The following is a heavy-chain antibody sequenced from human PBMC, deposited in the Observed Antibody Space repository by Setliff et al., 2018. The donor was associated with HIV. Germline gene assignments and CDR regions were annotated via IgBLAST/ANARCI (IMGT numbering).Heavy chain of an antibody. CDR1: GGSVNGATYY. Sequence: SDTLSLTCTVSGGSVNGATYYWSWIRQHPGKGLEWIGYIDYSGSAFYNPSLKSRITISVDTSKNQFSLRMKSVTAADTAMYYCAREGKTAMVTKYFDYWGQGTMVTVSS. CDR3: AREGKTAMVTKYFDY. D-gene: IGHD5-18*01. J-gene: IGHJ4*02. CDR2: IDYSGSA. V-gene: IGHV4-31*03.